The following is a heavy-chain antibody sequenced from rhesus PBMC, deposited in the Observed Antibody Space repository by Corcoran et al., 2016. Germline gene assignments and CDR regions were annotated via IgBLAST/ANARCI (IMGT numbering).Heavy chain of an antibody. D-gene: IGHD1-26*01. CDR3: ASGLNYGAPNFGLDS. CDR2: SGG. V-gene: IGHV4-127*01. J-gene: IGHJ6*01. Sequence: QVQLKESGPGLVKPSETLSLPCTVSGDSILCAYAWSWIRPPPGKGREWIGYSGGYYNPSLKSRCTISKDTSKNQFSLNLTSVTAADTAVYYCASGLNYGAPNFGLDSWGQGVVVTVSS. CDR1: GDSILCAYA.